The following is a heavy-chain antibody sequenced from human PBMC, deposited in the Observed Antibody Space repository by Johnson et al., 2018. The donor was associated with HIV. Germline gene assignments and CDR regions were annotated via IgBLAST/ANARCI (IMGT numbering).Heavy chain of an antibody. CDR1: GFTFSSYD. J-gene: IGHJ3*02. CDR2: IGTAGDT. Sequence: VQLVESGGGLVQPGGSLRLSCAASGFTFSSYDMHWVRQATGKGLEWVSAIGTAGDTYYPGSVKGRFTISREDAKSSLYLQMNSLRAEDTAVYYCAREGGIAAAGTDAFDIWGQGTMVTVSS. CDR3: AREGGIAAAGTDAFDI. V-gene: IGHV3-13*01. D-gene: IGHD6-13*01.